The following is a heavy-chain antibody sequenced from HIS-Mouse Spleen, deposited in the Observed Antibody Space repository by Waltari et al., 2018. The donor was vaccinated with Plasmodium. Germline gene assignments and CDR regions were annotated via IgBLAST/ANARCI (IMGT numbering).Heavy chain of an antibody. CDR3: ASHTNLAFDI. CDR2: MNPNSGNT. J-gene: IGHJ3*02. V-gene: IGHV1-8*01. CDR1: GYNFPSYD. D-gene: IGHD2-8*01. Sequence: QVQLVQSGSAVKKPGASVKVSVKASGYNFPSYDITRLRQATGQGLEWMGGMNPNSGNTGYAQKFQGSVNMTRNTSISTAYMELSSLRSEDTAVYYCASHTNLAFDIWGQGTMVTVSS.